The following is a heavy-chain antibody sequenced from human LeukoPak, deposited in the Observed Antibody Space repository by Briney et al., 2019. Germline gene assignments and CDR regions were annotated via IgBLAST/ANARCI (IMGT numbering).Heavy chain of an antibody. V-gene: IGHV3-7*01. CDR1: GFTFSSYW. D-gene: IGHD6-19*01. CDR2: IKQDGSEK. J-gene: IGHJ6*02. CDR3: ARDATKGSGWSYYYYGMDV. Sequence: GGSLRLSCAASGFTFSSYWMSWVRQAPGKGLEWVANIKQDGSEKYYVDSVKGRFTISRDNAKNSLYLQMNSLRAEDTAVYYCARDATKGSGWSYYYYGMDVWGQGTTVTVSS.